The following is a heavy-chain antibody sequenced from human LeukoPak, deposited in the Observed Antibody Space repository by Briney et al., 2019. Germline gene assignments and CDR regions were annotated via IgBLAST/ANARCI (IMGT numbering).Heavy chain of an antibody. CDR3: AKVPWAAAHPEKFDY. D-gene: IGHD6-13*01. CDR2: IRYDGSNK. J-gene: IGHJ4*02. Sequence: PGGSLRLSCAASGFTFSSYGMHWVRQAPGKGLEWVAFIRYDGSNKYYADSVKGRFTISRDNSKNTLYLQMNSLRAEDTAVYYCAKVPWAAAHPEKFDYWGQGTLVTVSS. CDR1: GFTFSSYG. V-gene: IGHV3-30*02.